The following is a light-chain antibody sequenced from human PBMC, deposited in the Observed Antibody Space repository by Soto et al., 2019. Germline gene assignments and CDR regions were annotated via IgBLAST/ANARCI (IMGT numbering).Light chain of an antibody. CDR2: GAS. J-gene: IGKJ2*01. Sequence: EVVMTQSPATLSVSPGERVTLSCRASQRISNNVAWYQQRPGQTPRLLIYGASTRASGVPARFSGSGFGADFTLTISGLQSEDVAIYYCQHYNYWPYTFGQGTKVDIK. CDR3: QHYNYWPYT. CDR1: QRISNN. V-gene: IGKV3-15*01.